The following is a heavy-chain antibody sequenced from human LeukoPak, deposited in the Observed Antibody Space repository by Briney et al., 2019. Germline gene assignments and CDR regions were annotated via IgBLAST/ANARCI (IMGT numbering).Heavy chain of an antibody. V-gene: IGHV4-61*08. D-gene: IGHD5-18*01. CDR3: ARAGTAMVTVDY. CDR2: IYNSGST. Sequence: SETLSLTCTVSGGSISSGGYYWSWIRQPPGKGLEWIGYIYNSGSTNYNPSLKSRVTISVDTSKNQFSLKLSSVTAADTAVYYCARAGTAMVTVDYWGQGTLVTVSS. CDR1: GGSISSGGYY. J-gene: IGHJ4*02.